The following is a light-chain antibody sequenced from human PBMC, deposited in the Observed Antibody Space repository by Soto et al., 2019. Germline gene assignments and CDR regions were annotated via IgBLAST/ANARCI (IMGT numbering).Light chain of an antibody. Sequence: QTVVTQPPSSSASPGESASLTCTLPSDINVGSYNIYWYQQKPGSPPRYLLYYYSDSDKGQGSGVPSRFSGSKDASANTGILLISGLQSEDEADYYCMIWSSNAYVVFGGGTQLTVL. V-gene: IGLV5-37*01. CDR1: SDINVGSYN. CDR3: MIWSSNAYVV. CDR2: YYSDSDK. J-gene: IGLJ2*01.